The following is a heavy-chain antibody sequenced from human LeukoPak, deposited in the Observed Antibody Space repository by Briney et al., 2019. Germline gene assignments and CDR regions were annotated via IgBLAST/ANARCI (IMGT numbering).Heavy chain of an antibody. D-gene: IGHD2-15*01. V-gene: IGHV4-34*01. CDR1: GGSFSGYY. J-gene: IGHJ5*02. CDR2: INHSGST. Sequence: SETLSLTCAVYGGSFSGYYWSWIRQPPGKGLEWIGEINHSGSTNYNPSLKSRVTISVDTSKNQFSLKLSSVTAADTAVYYCARGATEDIVVVVAATPNWFDPWGQGTLVTVSP. CDR3: ARGATEDIVVVVAATPNWFDP.